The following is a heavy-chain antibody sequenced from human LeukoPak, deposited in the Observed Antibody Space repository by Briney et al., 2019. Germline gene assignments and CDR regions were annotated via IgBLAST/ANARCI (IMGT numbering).Heavy chain of an antibody. V-gene: IGHV4-61*01. CDR3: ARFPTNNAFDI. Sequence: SETLSLTCTVSGGSVSSGSYYWSWIRQPPGKGLEWIGYIYYSGSTNYNPSLKSRVTISVDTSKNQFSLKLSSVTAADTAVYYCARFPTNNAFDIWGQGTMVTVSS. J-gene: IGHJ3*02. CDR2: IYYSGST. CDR1: GGSVSSGSYY.